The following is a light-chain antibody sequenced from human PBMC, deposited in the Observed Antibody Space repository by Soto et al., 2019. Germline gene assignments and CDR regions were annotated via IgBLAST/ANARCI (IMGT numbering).Light chain of an antibody. CDR2: GAS. V-gene: IGKV3-20*01. J-gene: IGKJ3*01. Sequence: ESLLTQSPGTLSLSPCERATLSCRASQSVSSSYLAWYQQKPGQAPRLLIYGASRRATGIPDRFSGSGSGTDFTLTISRLEPEDFEVYYCQQYGSSPLFSFGPGTKLDIK. CDR1: QSVSSSY. CDR3: QQYGSSPLFS.